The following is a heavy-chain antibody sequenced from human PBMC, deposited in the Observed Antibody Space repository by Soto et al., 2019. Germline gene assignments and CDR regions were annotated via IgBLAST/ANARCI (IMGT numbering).Heavy chain of an antibody. CDR2: IKQDGSGK. Sequence: GGSLRLYCAASGFTFSSYWMSWVRQAPGKGLEWVANIKQDGSGKYYVDSVKGRFTISRGNAKNSLYLQMNSLRAEDTAVYYCARDFGGYAFDIWGQGTMVTVSS. CDR3: ARDFGGYAFDI. CDR1: GFTFSSYW. J-gene: IGHJ3*02. V-gene: IGHV3-7*03. D-gene: IGHD3-3*01.